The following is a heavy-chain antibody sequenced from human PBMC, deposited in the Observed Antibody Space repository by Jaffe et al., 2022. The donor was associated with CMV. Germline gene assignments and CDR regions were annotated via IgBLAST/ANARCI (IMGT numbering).Heavy chain of an antibody. V-gene: IGHV4-34*01. D-gene: IGHD5-18*01. CDR2: INHSGST. J-gene: IGHJ4*02. Sequence: QVQLQQWGAGLLKPSETLSLTCAVYGGSFSGYYWSWIRQPPGKGLEWIGEINHSGSTNYNPSLKSRVTISVDTSKNQFSLKLSSVTAADTAVYYCARVGVDTAMDTNFDYWGQGTLVTVSS. CDR3: ARVGVDTAMDTNFDY. CDR1: GGSFSGYY.